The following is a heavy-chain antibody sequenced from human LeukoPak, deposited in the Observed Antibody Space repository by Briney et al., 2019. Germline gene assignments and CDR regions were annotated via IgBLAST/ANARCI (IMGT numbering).Heavy chain of an antibody. V-gene: IGHV1-2*02. Sequence: ASVKVSCKTSGYTFTDSYMHWVRQAPGQGLEWVGWINPNGGATKYAPKFQGRVTMTRDTSTSTVYMELSSLRSEDTAVYYCARDALYGGYYDSSGYYPHFDYWGQGTLVTVSS. CDR1: GYTFTDSY. J-gene: IGHJ4*02. CDR2: INPNGGAT. D-gene: IGHD3-22*01. CDR3: ARDALYGGYYDSSGYYPHFDY.